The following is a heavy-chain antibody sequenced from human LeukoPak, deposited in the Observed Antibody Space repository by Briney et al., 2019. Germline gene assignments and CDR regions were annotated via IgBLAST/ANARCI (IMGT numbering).Heavy chain of an antibody. CDR3: ARIGYSSSSTDY. J-gene: IGHJ4*02. CDR1: GFTFSNYW. V-gene: IGHV3-7*01. Sequence: GGSLRLSCAASGFTFSNYWMSWVRQAPGKGLEWVANINQDERVKYYVDSLKGRFTVSRDNAKNSLYLQMNSLRVEDTAIYYCARIGYSSSSTDYWGQGTLVTVSS. D-gene: IGHD6-13*01. CDR2: INQDERVK.